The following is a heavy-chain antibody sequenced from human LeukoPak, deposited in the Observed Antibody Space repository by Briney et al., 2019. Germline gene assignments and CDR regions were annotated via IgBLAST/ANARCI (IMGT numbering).Heavy chain of an antibody. CDR1: GFNFSDYT. D-gene: IGHD2-15*01. J-gene: IGHJ3*02. CDR2: VSGKSDYI. Sequence: GGSLRLSCAASGFNFSDYTMTWVRQAPGKGLEWVSSVSGKSDYIYYADSVKGRFTISRDNAKNSLYLQMNSLRAEDTAVYYCARTKDIVVVVAATHDAFDIWGQGTMVTVSS. CDR3: ARTKDIVVVVAATHDAFDI. V-gene: IGHV3-21*01.